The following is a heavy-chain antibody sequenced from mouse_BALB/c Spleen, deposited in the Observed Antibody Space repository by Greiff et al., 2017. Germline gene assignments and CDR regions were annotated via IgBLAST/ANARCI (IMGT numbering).Heavy chain of an antibody. CDR2: INSNGGST. J-gene: IGHJ4*01. V-gene: IGHV5-6-3*01. CDR1: GFTFSSYG. D-gene: IGHD2-12*01. Sequence: EVKLMESGGGLVQPGGSLKLSCAASGFTFSSYGMSWVRQTPDKRLELVATINSNGGSTYYPDSVKGRFTISRDNAKNTLYLQMSSLKSEDTAMYYCARDLRRGYAMDYWGQGTSVTVSS. CDR3: ARDLRRGYAMDY.